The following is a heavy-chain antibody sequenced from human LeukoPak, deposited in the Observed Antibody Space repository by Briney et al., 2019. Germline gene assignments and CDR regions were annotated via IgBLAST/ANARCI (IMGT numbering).Heavy chain of an antibody. V-gene: IGHV4-39*01. D-gene: IGHD3-10*01. Sequence: SETLSLTCTVSGGSISSSSYYWGWIRQPPGKGLQWIGSIYYSGSSYYNPSLKSRVTISVDTSKNQFSLKLSSVTAADTAVYYCARTRYYYNSRSYGAPYYFDYWGQGTLVTVSS. CDR3: ARTRYYYNSRSYGAPYYFDY. CDR1: GGSISSSSYY. J-gene: IGHJ4*02. CDR2: IYYSGSS.